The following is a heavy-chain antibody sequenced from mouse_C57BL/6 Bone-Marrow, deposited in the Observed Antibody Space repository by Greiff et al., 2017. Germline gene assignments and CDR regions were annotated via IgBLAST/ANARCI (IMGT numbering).Heavy chain of an antibody. Sequence: VQLQQPGAELVMPGASVKLSCKASGYNFTSYWMHWVKQRPGQGLEWIGEIDPSDSYTNYNQKFKGKSTLTVDKSSSTAYMQLSSLTSEDSAVYYCARTAYYSNYDAMDYWGQGTSVTVSS. J-gene: IGHJ4*01. CDR2: IDPSDSYT. V-gene: IGHV1-69*01. CDR3: ARTAYYSNYDAMDY. D-gene: IGHD2-5*01. CDR1: GYNFTSYW.